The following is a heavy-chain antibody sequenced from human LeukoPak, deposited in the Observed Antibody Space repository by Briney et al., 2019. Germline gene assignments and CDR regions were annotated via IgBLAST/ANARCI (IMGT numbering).Heavy chain of an antibody. V-gene: IGHV1-18*01. J-gene: IGHJ4*02. CDR1: GYTFTSYG. D-gene: IGHD6-13*01. CDR2: ISAYNGNT. CDR3: ARTLYIAAAPGGFDY. Sequence: GASVKVSCKASGYTFTSYGISWVRQAPGQGLEWMGWISAYNGNTNYAQKFQGRVTMTRDTSTGTVYMELSRLRSDDTAVYYCARTLYIAAAPGGFDYWGQGTLVTVSS.